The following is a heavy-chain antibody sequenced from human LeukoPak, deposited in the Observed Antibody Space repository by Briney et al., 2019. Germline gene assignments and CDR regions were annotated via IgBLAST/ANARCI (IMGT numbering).Heavy chain of an antibody. D-gene: IGHD2-2*01. CDR1: GYTFTGYY. V-gene: IGHV1-2*02. CDR2: INPNSGGT. CDR3: ARGFSGRRAEFIGYCSSTSCYTPNYYFDY. Sequence: GASVKVSCKASGYTFTGYYMHWVRQAPGQGLEWMGWINPNSGGTNYAQKFQGRVTMTRDTSISTAYMELSRLRSDDTAVYYCARGFSGRRAEFIGYCSSTSCYTPNYYFDYWGQGTLVTVSS. J-gene: IGHJ4*02.